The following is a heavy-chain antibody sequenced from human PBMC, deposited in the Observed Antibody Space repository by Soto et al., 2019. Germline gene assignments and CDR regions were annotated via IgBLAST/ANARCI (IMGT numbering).Heavy chain of an antibody. Sequence: PSETLSLTCTVSGGSVSGYYWNLIRQPPGKGLEWIGYIYYFGSTNYNPSLSSRVSRSVASSKQQFSLKLTSVTAADTAVYYCAKDVGPGSSHNGTNVWDKVT. CDR3: AKDVGPGSSHNGTNV. J-gene: IGHJ6*04. V-gene: IGHV4-59*02. CDR2: IYYFGST. D-gene: IGHD2-15*01. CDR1: GGSVSGYY.